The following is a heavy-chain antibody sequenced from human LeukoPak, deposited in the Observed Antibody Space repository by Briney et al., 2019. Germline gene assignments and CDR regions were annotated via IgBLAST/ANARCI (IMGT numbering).Heavy chain of an antibody. CDR3: ATGPVDTAMEPSSFDY. V-gene: IGHV4-39*07. CDR2: IYHSGST. D-gene: IGHD5-18*01. Sequence: SQTLSLTCTVSGGSISSGNYYWGWIRQPPGKGLEWIGSIYHSGSTYYNPSLKSRVTISVDTSKNQFSLKLSSVTAADTAVYYCATGPVDTAMEPSSFDYWGQGTLVTVSS. CDR1: GGSISSGNYY. J-gene: IGHJ4*02.